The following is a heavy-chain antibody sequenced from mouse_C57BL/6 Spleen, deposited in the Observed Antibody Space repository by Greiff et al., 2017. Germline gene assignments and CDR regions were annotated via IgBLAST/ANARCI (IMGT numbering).Heavy chain of an antibody. CDR3: ARTYYYGSSPWFAY. J-gene: IGHJ3*01. CDR1: GFTFSDYG. V-gene: IGHV5-17*01. CDR2: ISSGSSTI. Sequence: EVQLVESGGGLVKPGGSLKLSCAASGFTFSDYGMHWVRQAPEKGLEWVAYISSGSSTIYYADTVKGRFTISRANAKNTLFRQMTSLRSEDTAMXYCARTYYYGSSPWFAYWGQGTLVTVSA. D-gene: IGHD1-1*01.